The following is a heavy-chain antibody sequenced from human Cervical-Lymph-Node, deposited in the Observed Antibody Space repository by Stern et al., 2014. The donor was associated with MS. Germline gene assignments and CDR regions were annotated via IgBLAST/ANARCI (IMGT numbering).Heavy chain of an antibody. J-gene: IGHJ6*02. Sequence: VQLVQSGADVKKPGASVKVSCTASGDTFINFGISWVRQAHGQGLEWVGWFIPLFGTTEDAQKFQGRVTINADGSATNIYHALSGLRSEDTAVYYCARDNDDNGMDVWGQGTTVTVTS. CDR3: ARDNDDNGMDV. V-gene: IGHV1-69*01. D-gene: IGHD1-1*01. CDR2: FIPLFGTT. CDR1: GDTFINFG.